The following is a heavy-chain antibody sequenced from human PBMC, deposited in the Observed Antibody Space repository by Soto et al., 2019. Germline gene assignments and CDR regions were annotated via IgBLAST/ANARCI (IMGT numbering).Heavy chain of an antibody. V-gene: IGHV3-49*04. J-gene: IGHJ4*02. CDR1: GFTFGDYA. CDR3: ARAGGSGWSFYLDD. Sequence: PGGSLRLSCTASGFTFGDYAMSWVRQAPGKGLECVGFIRSEAYGWTTEYAASVKGRFTISRDDSKSIAYLQMNSLRTEDTAVYYCARAGGSGWSFYLDDGRQGTQDTVSS. CDR2: IRSEAYGWTT. D-gene: IGHD6-19*01.